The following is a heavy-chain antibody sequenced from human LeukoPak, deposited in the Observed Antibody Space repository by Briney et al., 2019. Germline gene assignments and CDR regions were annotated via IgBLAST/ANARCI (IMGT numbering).Heavy chain of an antibody. CDR3: ARDRGTFGVVDS. V-gene: IGHV3-48*04. CDR2: IGTSSSTI. J-gene: IGHJ4*02. CDR1: GFSFPSHS. D-gene: IGHD3-3*01. Sequence: GGSLRLSCAASGFSFPSHSFHWVRQSPGKGLEWVAYIGTSSSTIYQAKSVKGRFSMSRDNAKNSLFLQMDSLRVEDTAVYYCARDRGTFGVVDSWGQGTLVAVSS.